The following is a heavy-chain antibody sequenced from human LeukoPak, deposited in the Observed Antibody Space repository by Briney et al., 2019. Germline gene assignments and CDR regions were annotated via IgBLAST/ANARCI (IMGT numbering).Heavy chain of an antibody. Sequence: GGSLRLSCAASGFTFNSYWMHWVREAPGKGLVWVSRINSDGSSTDYADSVKGRFTISRDNAKNTLYLQMNSLRAEDTAVYYCARVIGSWYRSHFDYWGQGTLVTVSS. V-gene: IGHV3-74*01. CDR3: ARVIGSWYRSHFDY. CDR1: GFTFNSYW. J-gene: IGHJ4*02. CDR2: INSDGSST. D-gene: IGHD2-15*01.